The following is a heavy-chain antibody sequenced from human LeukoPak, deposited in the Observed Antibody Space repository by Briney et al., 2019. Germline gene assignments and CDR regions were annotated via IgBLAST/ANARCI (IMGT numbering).Heavy chain of an antibody. CDR2: IKSKTDGGTT. V-gene: IGHV3-15*01. CDR1: GFTFSNAW. CDR3: TTVAPPLVTIFGEVQRWDHNADY. D-gene: IGHD3-3*01. Sequence: GGSLRLSCAASGFTFSNAWMSWVRQAPGKGLEWVGRIKSKTDGGTTDYAAPVKGRFTISRDDSKNTLYLQMNSLKTEDTAVYYCTTVAPPLVTIFGEVQRWDHNADYWGQGTLVTVSS. J-gene: IGHJ4*02.